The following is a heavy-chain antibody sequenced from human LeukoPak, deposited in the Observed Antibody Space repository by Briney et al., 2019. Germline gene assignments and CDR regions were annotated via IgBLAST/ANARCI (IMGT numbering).Heavy chain of an antibody. CDR1: GFTFSAYW. CDR2: INLDGSEK. CDR3: ARGGRNLDY. V-gene: IGHV3-7*01. Sequence: GGSLRLSCAASGFTFSAYWMSWVRQAPGKGLEWVANINLDGSEKYYVDSVKGRFTISRDNAKNSLYLQMNSLRAEDTAVYYCARGGRNLDYWGQGTLVTVSS. D-gene: IGHD2/OR15-2a*01. J-gene: IGHJ4*02.